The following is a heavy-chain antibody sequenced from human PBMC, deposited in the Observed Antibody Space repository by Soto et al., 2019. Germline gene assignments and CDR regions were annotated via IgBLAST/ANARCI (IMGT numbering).Heavy chain of an antibody. CDR2: IYYSGST. D-gene: IGHD5-18*01. Sequence: SETLSLTCTVSGGSISSYYWSWIRQPPGKGLEWIGYIYYSGSTNYNPSLKSRVTISVDTSKNQFSLKLSSVNAADTAVYYCARDGGYSYGYTLDGWGQGTTVTVS. CDR3: ARDGGYSYGYTLDG. V-gene: IGHV4-59*01. CDR1: GGSISSYY. J-gene: IGHJ6*02.